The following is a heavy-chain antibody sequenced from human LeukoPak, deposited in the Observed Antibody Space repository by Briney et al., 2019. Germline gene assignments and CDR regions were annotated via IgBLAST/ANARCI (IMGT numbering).Heavy chain of an antibody. D-gene: IGHD2-2*01. J-gene: IGHJ5*02. Sequence: KPSETLSLTCAVYGGSFSGYYWSWIRQPPGKGLEWIGEINHSGSTNYNPSLKSRVTISVDTSKDQFSLKLSSVTAADTAVYYCARGVMDCSSTSRTGSWFDPWGQGTLVTVSS. V-gene: IGHV4-34*01. CDR1: GGSFSGYY. CDR2: INHSGST. CDR3: ARGVMDCSSTSRTGSWFDP.